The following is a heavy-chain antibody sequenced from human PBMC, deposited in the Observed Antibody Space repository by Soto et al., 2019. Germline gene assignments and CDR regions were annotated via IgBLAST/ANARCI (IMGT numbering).Heavy chain of an antibody. J-gene: IGHJ4*02. CDR2: ISGSGGST. Sequence: GGSLRLSCAASGFTFSSYAMSWVRQAPGKGLEWVSAISGSGGSTYYADSVKGRFTISRDNSRNTLYLQMNSLRAEDTAVYYCAKDGNLYDSSGYYGYWGQGTLVTVSS. CDR3: AKDGNLYDSSGYYGY. V-gene: IGHV3-23*01. CDR1: GFTFSSYA. D-gene: IGHD3-22*01.